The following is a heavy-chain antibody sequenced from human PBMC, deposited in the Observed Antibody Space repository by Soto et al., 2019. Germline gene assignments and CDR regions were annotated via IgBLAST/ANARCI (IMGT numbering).Heavy chain of an antibody. V-gene: IGHV4-34*01. Sequence: SETLSLTCAVYGGSLSDYYWSWIRQSPGKGLEWIGEIHPSGSTDYKPSLKSRVTLSVDTSKNHFSLKLTSVTAADTAIYFCARRPDQYKLGNVWGPGTTVTVSS. CDR2: IHPSGST. D-gene: IGHD7-27*01. CDR3: ARRPDQYKLGNV. CDR1: GGSLSDYY. J-gene: IGHJ6*02.